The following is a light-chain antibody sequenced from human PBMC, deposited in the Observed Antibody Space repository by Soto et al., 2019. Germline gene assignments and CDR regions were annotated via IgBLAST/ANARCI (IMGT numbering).Light chain of an antibody. J-gene: IGKJ4*01. CDR2: FAS. CDR3: QHYNRWPLT. V-gene: IGKV3-15*01. Sequence: EIVMTQSPATLSVSPGERATLSCRASQSVSNNFAWYQQKPGQAPGILIYFASTRATGIPARFSGSGSETEFTLTISRLQSEDFAVYYCQHYNRWPLTFGGGTKVETK. CDR1: QSVSNN.